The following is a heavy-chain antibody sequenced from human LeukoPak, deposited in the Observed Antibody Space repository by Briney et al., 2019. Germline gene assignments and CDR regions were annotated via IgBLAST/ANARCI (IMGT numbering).Heavy chain of an antibody. V-gene: IGHV3-30*02. CDR2: IRYDGSNK. CDR1: GFTFSRYV. Sequence: PGGALRLSCAASGFTFSRYVMHWVREGPGKGLEWVAFIRYDGSNKYYADSVKGRFTISRDNSKSTLSLQMNSLRAEDTAVYYCATLLYSYDSSQPYWGQGTLVTVSS. CDR3: ATLLYSYDSSQPY. D-gene: IGHD3-22*01. J-gene: IGHJ4*02.